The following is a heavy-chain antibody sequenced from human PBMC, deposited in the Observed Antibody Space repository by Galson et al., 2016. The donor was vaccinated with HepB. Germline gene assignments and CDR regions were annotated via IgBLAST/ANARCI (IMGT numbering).Heavy chain of an antibody. CDR2: IWSDGSNK. J-gene: IGHJ3*02. Sequence: SLRLSCAASGFAFSSHGLYWVRQAPGKGLEWVSVIWSDGSNKYYADSVKGRFTISRDNSKNTLYLQMNSLRAEDTAVYYCAREFRSPSGILEWLLYGAFDIWGQGTMVTVSS. CDR3: AREFRSPSGILEWLLYGAFDI. D-gene: IGHD3-3*01. CDR1: GFAFSSHG. V-gene: IGHV3-33*01.